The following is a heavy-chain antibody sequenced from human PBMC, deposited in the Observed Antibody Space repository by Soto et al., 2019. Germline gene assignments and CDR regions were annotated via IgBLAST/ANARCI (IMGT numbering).Heavy chain of an antibody. D-gene: IGHD3-22*01. CDR2: IDPGDSNI. CDR3: ARLVSSGYYYNY. J-gene: IGHJ4*02. Sequence: PAESLKISCKGSGYIFIDYWITWGLQMPGKGLEWMGRIDPGDSNIDYSPSFQGHVTMSTDMSISTAYLQWSSLKASDTAMYYCARLVSSGYYYNYWGQGTLVTVSS. CDR1: GYIFIDYW. V-gene: IGHV5-10-1*01.